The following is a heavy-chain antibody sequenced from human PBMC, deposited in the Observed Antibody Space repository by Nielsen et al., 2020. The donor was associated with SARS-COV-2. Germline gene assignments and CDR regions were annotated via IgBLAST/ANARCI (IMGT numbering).Heavy chain of an antibody. Sequence: GGSLRLSCTASGFTFSNSAMSGFRRTSGKGLEWVPSISGSGVRTDYADSVKGRVIIPRDNSKNTLHLQMNSLRAEDTALYFCAKDFHGSVADFFGNWGQGTLVTVSS. CDR2: ISGSGVRT. CDR1: GFTFSNSA. J-gene: IGHJ4*02. D-gene: IGHD2-2*03. CDR3: AKDFHGSVADFFGN. V-gene: IGHV3-23*01.